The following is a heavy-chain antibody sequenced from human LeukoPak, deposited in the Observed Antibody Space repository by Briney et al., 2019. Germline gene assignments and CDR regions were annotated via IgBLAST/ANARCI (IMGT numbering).Heavy chain of an antibody. CDR3: ARRISTRRGETCSSTSCYFDY. V-gene: IGHV4-39*07. Sequence: SETLSLTCTVSGGSISSSSYYWGWVRQPPGKGLEWIGSIYYSGSTYYNPSLKSRVTISVDTSKNQFSLRLSSVTAADTAVYYCARRISTRRGETCSSTSCYFDYWGQGTLVTVSS. J-gene: IGHJ4*02. CDR1: GGSISSSSYY. CDR2: IYYSGST. D-gene: IGHD2-2*01.